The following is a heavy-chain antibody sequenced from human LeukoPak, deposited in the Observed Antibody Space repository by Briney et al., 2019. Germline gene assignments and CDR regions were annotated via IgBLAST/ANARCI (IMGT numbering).Heavy chain of an antibody. J-gene: IGHJ4*02. V-gene: IGHV3-23*01. CDR2: ISSSGSTI. Sequence: GGSLRLSCAASGFTFSSYAMSWVRLAPGKGLEWVSYISSSGSTIYYADSVKGRFTISRDNSRNTLYLQMNSLRAEDTAVYYCARDWDDSSGYYRDYWGQGTLVTVSS. CDR3: ARDWDDSSGYYRDY. D-gene: IGHD3-22*01. CDR1: GFTFSSYA.